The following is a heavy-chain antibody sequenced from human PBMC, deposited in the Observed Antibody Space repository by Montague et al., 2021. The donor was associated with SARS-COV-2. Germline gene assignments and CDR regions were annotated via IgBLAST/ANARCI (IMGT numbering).Heavy chain of an antibody. CDR3: ARDLESTGYFDPYYYHGMDV. D-gene: IGHD3-9*01. CDR1: GFTFSSYA. V-gene: IGHV3-30*04. Sequence: SLRLSCAASGFTFSSYALHWVRQAPGKGLEWVADISHEGSYKYYADSVKGRFTISRDNSKNTLYLDVNSLRAEDTALYYCARDLESTGYFDPYYYHGMDVWGQGTMVTVSS. J-gene: IGHJ6*02. CDR2: ISHEGSYK.